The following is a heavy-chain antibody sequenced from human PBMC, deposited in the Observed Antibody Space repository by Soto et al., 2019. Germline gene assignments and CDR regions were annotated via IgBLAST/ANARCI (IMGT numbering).Heavy chain of an antibody. CDR2: IYHSGST. D-gene: IGHD5-12*01. CDR1: GGSISSGGYS. Sequence: PSETLSLTCAVSGGSISSGGYSWSWIRQPPGKGLEWIGYIYHSGSTYYNPSLKSRVTISVDRSKNQFSLKLSSVTAADTAVYYCARGLYSGWHYFDYWGQGTLVTVSS. J-gene: IGHJ4*02. CDR3: ARGLYSGWHYFDY. V-gene: IGHV4-30-2*01.